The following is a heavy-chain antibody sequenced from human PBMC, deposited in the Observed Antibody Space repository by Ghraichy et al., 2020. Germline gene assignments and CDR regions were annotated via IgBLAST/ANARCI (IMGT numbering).Heavy chain of an antibody. D-gene: IGHD5-18*01. CDR3: ASSYGAAMDPFDY. CDR1: GGSFSGYY. V-gene: IGHV4-34*01. J-gene: IGHJ4*02. CDR2: INHSGST. Sequence: SETLSLTCAVYGGSFSGYYWSWIRQPPGKGLEWIGEINHSGSTNYNPSLKSRVTISVDTSKNQFSLKLSSVTAADTAVYYCASSYGAAMDPFDYWGQGTLVTVSS.